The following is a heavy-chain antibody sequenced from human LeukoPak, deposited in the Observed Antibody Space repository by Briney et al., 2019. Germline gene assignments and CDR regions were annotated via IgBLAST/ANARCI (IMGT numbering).Heavy chain of an antibody. CDR3: VPYYYDSSGYYFDY. J-gene: IGHJ4*02. Sequence: ASVKVSCKASGYTFTSYGISWVRQAPGQGLEWMGWISAYNGNTNYAQKLQGRVTMTTDTSTSTAYMELRSLRSDDTAVYYCVPYYYDSSGYYFDYWGQGTLVTVSS. CDR1: GYTFTSYG. V-gene: IGHV1-18*01. CDR2: ISAYNGNT. D-gene: IGHD3-22*01.